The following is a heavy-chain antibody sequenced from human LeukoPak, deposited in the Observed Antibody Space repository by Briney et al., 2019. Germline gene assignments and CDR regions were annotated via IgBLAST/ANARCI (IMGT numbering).Heavy chain of an antibody. V-gene: IGHV1-69*05. CDR3: ASRYTTSRHFDWDVDY. J-gene: IGHJ4*02. CDR1: GDTFSKYA. D-gene: IGHD3-9*01. Sequence: SVKVSCKASGDTFSKYAITRVRQAPGQGLEWMGDIVPVFGTPIYAQKFQGRVTITTDESRTTAYLELSSLRSEDTALYYCASRYTTSRHFDWDVDYWGQGTLLTVSS. CDR2: IVPVFGTP.